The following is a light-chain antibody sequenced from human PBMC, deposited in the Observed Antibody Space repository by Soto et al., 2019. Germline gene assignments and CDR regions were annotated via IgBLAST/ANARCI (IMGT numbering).Light chain of an antibody. CDR2: DAS. J-gene: IGKJ5*01. Sequence: DIHMTQSPSTRSTSVGYRVTVTCRASQSISTYLAWYQQKPGKALNLLIYDASSSQRGVPSSFSGGGSGTEFTLTISSLQPDDFATYYSQQYNHYPLPFRQGTRLEIK. CDR3: QQYNHYPLP. V-gene: IGKV1-5*01. CDR1: QSISTY.